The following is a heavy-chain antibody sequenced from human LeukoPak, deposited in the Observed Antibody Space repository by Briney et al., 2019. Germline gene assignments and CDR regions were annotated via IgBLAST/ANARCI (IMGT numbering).Heavy chain of an antibody. V-gene: IGHV3-20*04. CDR3: ARPMYSGSYPDWYFDL. CDR2: INWSGGCT. J-gene: IGHJ2*01. Sequence: RGSLRLSCAASGFNFDDYGMSWGRQAPGKGLELVSGINWSGGCTGYADSVKGRFTISRDNAKNSLYLQMNSLRAEDTALYYCARPMYSGSYPDWYFDLWGRGTLVTVSS. D-gene: IGHD1-26*01. CDR1: GFNFDDYG.